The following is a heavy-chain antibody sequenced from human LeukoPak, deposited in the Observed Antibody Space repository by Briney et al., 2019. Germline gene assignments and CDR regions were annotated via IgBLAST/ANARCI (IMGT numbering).Heavy chain of an antibody. CDR3: ARGFVHCSGGSCYAGRSYHYYMDV. CDR2: IYTSGST. V-gene: IGHV4-61*02. Sequence: SETLSLTCTVSGGSISSGDYYWSWIRQPAGKGLEWIGRIYTSGSTNYNPSLKSRVTISVDTSKNQFSLKLSSVTAADTAVYYCARGFVHCSGGSCYAGRSYHYYMDVWGKGTTVTVSS. D-gene: IGHD2-15*01. J-gene: IGHJ6*03. CDR1: GGSISSGDYY.